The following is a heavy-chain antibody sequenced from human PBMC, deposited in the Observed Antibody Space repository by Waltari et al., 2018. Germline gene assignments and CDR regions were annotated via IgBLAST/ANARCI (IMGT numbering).Heavy chain of an antibody. CDR2: TYKSGDA. CDR3: ARMVDRNSWYVEN. D-gene: IGHD6-13*01. J-gene: IGHJ4*02. Sequence: QVQLQESGPGLVKPSETLSLTCTVSGDSINSYYCAWIRQPAGKGLEWIGHTYKSGDATYRPPPKGRVTMSVEKSRKPFPLILTSVTAAETAMYYCARMVDRNSWYVENWGQGTLVTVSS. V-gene: IGHV4-4*07. CDR1: GDSINSYY.